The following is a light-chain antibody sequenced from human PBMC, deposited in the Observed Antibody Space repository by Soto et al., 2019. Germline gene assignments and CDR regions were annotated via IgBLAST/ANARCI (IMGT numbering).Light chain of an antibody. J-gene: IGKJ2*01. CDR1: QSVNTNY. CDR3: QQYGSSPRYI. V-gene: IGKV3-20*01. CDR2: ATS. Sequence: ENVLTQSPGTLSLSPGERVTLSCRASQSVNTNYLAWYQQKPGQPPRLLIYATSSRATGVPDRFSGGGSGTDFTLTISRLEPGDFAVYYCQQYGSSPRYIFGQGTKLEIK.